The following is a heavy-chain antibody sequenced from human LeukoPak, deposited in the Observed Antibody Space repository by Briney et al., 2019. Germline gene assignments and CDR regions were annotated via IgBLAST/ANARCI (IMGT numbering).Heavy chain of an antibody. CDR3: AGRHCSGGGCYFAGADPFDY. J-gene: IGHJ4*02. D-gene: IGHD2-15*01. V-gene: IGHV3-74*01. CDR1: GNYW. Sequence: GGSLRLSCAASGNYWMHWVRQAPGKGLVWVSHINSDGSWTSYADSVKGRFTISKDNAKNTVYLQMNSLRAEDTAVYFCAGRHCSGGGCYFAGADPFDYWGQGTLVTVSS. CDR2: INSDGSWT.